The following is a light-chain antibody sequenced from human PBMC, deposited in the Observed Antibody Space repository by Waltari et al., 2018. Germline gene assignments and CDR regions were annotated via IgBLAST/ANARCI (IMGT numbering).Light chain of an antibody. J-gene: IGKJ5*01. CDR3: QQYYTSPST. CDR2: WAS. CDR1: HSVLSTSNRENC. Sequence: DIVMTQSPDSLAVSLGERAPIHCTSSHSVLSTSNRENCLGWYQQKPGQPPKLLFYWASTREPGVPDRFSASGSGTDFTLSISSLQAEDVALYYCQQYYTSPSTFGQGTRLEI. V-gene: IGKV4-1*01.